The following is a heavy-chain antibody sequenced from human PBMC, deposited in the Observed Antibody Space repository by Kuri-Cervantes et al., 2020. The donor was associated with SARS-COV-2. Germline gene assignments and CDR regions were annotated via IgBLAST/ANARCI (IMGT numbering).Heavy chain of an antibody. D-gene: IGHD6-13*01. V-gene: IGHV3-21*01. J-gene: IGHJ6*03. CDR1: GFTFSSYS. CDR2: ISSSSSYI. Sequence: GGSLRLSCAASGFTFSSYSMNWVRQAPGRGLEWVSSISSSSSYIYYADSVKGRFTISRDNAKNSLYLQMNSLRVEDTAVYYCARDVAAGRAYYYYMDVWGKGTTVTVSS. CDR3: ARDVAAGRAYYYYMDV.